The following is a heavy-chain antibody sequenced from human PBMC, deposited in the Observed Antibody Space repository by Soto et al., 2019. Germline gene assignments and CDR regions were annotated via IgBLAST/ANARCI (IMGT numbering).Heavy chain of an antibody. CDR1: GFTFSSYE. CDR3: ARDRPYNWRVYYYYGMDV. J-gene: IGHJ6*02. D-gene: IGHD1-20*01. CDR2: ISSSGSTI. Sequence: VGSLRLSCAASGFTFSSYEMNWVRQAPGKGLEWVSYISSSGSTIYYADSVKGRFTISRDNAKNSLYLQMNSLRAEDTAVYYCARDRPYNWRVYYYYGMDVCGQRTTVTVSS. V-gene: IGHV3-48*03.